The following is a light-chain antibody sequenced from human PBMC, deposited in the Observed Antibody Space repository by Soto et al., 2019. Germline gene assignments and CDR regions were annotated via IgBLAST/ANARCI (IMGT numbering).Light chain of an antibody. CDR3: QQYGSSPIT. V-gene: IGKV3-20*01. J-gene: IGKJ5*01. Sequence: EIVMTQSPDTLSVSPGEGATLSCRVSQSIRSNLAWYQQRPGQAPRLLMYGASSRATGIPDRFSGSGYGTDFNLTISRLEPEDFAVYYCQQYGSSPITFGQGTRLEIK. CDR1: QSIRSN. CDR2: GAS.